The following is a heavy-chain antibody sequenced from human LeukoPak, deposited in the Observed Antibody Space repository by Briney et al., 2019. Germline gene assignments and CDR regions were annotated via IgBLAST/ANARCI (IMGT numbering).Heavy chain of an antibody. CDR2: INPNSGGT. D-gene: IGHD3-22*01. J-gene: IGHJ5*02. CDR1: GYTFTGYY. CDR3: ARVTTYYYDSSGYYNTPRWFDP. Sequence: GASVKVSCEASGYTFTGYYMHWVRQAPGQGLEWMGWINPNSGGTNYAQKFQGRVTMTRDTSISTAYMELSRLRSDDTAVYYCARVTTYYYDSSGYYNTPRWFDPWGQGTLVTVSS. V-gene: IGHV1-2*02.